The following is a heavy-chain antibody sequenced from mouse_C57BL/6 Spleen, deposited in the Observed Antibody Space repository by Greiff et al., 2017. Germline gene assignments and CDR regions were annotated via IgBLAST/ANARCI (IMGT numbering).Heavy chain of an antibody. CDR3: APSYYYAMDY. CDR1: GYSFTSYY. V-gene: IGHV1-66*01. Sequence: QVQLQQSGPELVKPGASVKISCKASGYSFTSYYIHWVKQRPGQGLEWIGWIYPGSGNTKYNEKFKGKATLTADTSSSTAYMQLSSLTSEDSAVYYCAPSYYYAMDYWGQGTSVTVSS. CDR2: IYPGSGNT. J-gene: IGHJ4*01.